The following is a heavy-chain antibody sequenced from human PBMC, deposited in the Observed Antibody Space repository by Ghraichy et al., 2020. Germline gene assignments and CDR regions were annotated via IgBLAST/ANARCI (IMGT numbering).Heavy chain of an antibody. CDR1: GFTFSSYG. CDR3: ARDNRAKPYYYDSSGYSSIDY. Sequence: GGSLRLSCAASGFTFSSYGMHWVRQAPGKGLEWVAVIWYDGSNKYYADSVKGRFTISRDNSKNTLYLQMNSLRAEDTAVYYCARDNRAKPYYYDSSGYSSIDYWGQGTLVTVSS. V-gene: IGHV3-33*01. J-gene: IGHJ4*02. CDR2: IWYDGSNK. D-gene: IGHD3-22*01.